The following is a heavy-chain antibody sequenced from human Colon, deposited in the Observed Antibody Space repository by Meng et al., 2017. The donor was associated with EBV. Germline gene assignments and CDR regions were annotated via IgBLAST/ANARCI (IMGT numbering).Heavy chain of an antibody. CDR1: GDSISSGGYS. CDR2: IYYSGGT. Sequence: QVQLQESGPGLVKPSQXLSLTCAVSGDSISSGGYSWSWIRQPPGMGPEWIGYIYYSGGTYYNPSLKSRVTISMGKSNNQLSLKLNSVTAADTAVYYCATQESRDGHNPYWGQGTLVTVSS. D-gene: IGHD5-24*01. V-gene: IGHV4-31*11. J-gene: IGHJ4*02. CDR3: ATQESRDGHNPY.